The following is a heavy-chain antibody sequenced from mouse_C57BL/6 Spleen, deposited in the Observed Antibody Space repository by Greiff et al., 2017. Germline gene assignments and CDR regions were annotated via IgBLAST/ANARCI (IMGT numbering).Heavy chain of an antibody. Sequence: EVQRVESGTVLARPGASVKMSCKTSGYTFTSYWMHWVKQRPGQGLEWIGAIYPGNSDTSSNPKFKGKAKLTAVPSASTAYMELSSLTNEDSAVYDCTREGAYYGSSYGYFDVWGTGTTVTVSS. V-gene: IGHV1-5*01. CDR1: GYTFTSYW. CDR3: TREGAYYGSSYGYFDV. CDR2: IYPGNSDT. J-gene: IGHJ1*03. D-gene: IGHD1-1*01.